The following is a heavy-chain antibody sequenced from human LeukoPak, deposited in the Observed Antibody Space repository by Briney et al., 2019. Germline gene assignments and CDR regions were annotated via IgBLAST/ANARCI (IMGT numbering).Heavy chain of an antibody. CDR1: GYTFTSYG. CDR3: ARVSITMVRGVLDWFDP. Sequence: ASVKVSCKASGYTFTSYGISWVRQAPGQGLEWMGWISAYNGNTNYAQKLQGRVTMTTDTSTSTAYMELSSLRSDDTAVYYCARVSITMVRGVLDWFDPWGQGTLVTVSS. J-gene: IGHJ5*02. CDR2: ISAYNGNT. D-gene: IGHD3-10*01. V-gene: IGHV1-18*01.